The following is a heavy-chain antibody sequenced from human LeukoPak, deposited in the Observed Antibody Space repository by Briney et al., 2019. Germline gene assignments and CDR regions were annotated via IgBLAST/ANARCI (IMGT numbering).Heavy chain of an antibody. CDR1: GFSISSSSYY. D-gene: IGHD2-2*01. Sequence: SETLSLTCTVSGFSISSSSYYWGWIRQPPGKGLEWIGSIYYSGSTYYNPSLKSRVTLSVDTSNNQFSLKLSSVTAADTAVYYCARVCHQLLRYYSYYYMDVWGKGTTVTVSS. CDR3: ARVCHQLLRYYSYYYMDV. CDR2: IYYSGST. V-gene: IGHV4-39*07. J-gene: IGHJ6*03.